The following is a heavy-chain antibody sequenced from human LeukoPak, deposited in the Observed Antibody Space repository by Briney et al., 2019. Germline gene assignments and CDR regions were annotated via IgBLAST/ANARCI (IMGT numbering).Heavy chain of an antibody. V-gene: IGHV4-34*01. CDR2: INYSGGT. CDR3: ARFTRNQGYYYGSGSYYSDKGIDY. J-gene: IGHJ4*02. D-gene: IGHD3-10*01. Sequence: SETLSLTCAMYGGSFSGFKWSWLRQSPDKGLQWIADINYSGGTNYNPSLKSRVTISVDTSKLQFSLGLRSVTAADTAVYYCARFTRNQGYYYGSGSYYSDKGIDYWGQGTLVTVSS. CDR1: GGSFSGFK.